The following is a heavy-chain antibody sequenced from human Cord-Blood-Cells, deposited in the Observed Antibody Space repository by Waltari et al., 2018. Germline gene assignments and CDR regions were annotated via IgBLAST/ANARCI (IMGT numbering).Heavy chain of an antibody. V-gene: IGHV4-34*01. Sequence: QVQLQQWGAGLLKPSETLSLTCAVYGGSFSGYYWCWIRKPPGKGLEWIGEINQSGRTNYKPSLKSRVTISVDTSKNQFSLKLSSVTDADTAVYYCAGRWGKRGSYRQGWFDPWVQGT. J-gene: IGHJ5*02. CDR3: AGRWGKRGSYRQGWFDP. CDR1: GGSFSGYY. D-gene: IGHD1-26*01. CDR2: INQSGRT.